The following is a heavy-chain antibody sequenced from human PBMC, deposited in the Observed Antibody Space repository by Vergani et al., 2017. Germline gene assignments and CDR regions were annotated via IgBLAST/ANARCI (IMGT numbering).Heavy chain of an antibody. J-gene: IGHJ4*02. CDR3: ARDLGSYQLLYLLEGSYDY. CDR1: GFTFSSYS. Sequence: VQLVESGGGLVKPGGSLRLSCAASGFTFSSYSMNWVRQAPGKGLEWVSSISSSSSYIYYADSVKGRFTISRDNAKNSLYLQMNSLRAEDTAVYYCARDLGSYQLLYLLEGSYDYWGQGTLVTVSS. CDR2: ISSSSSYI. D-gene: IGHD2-2*02. V-gene: IGHV3-21*01.